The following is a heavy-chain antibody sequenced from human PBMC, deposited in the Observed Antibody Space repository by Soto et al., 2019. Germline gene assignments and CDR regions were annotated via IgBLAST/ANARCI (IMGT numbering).Heavy chain of an antibody. CDR3: AREGYYDSSGYPGLDS. J-gene: IGHJ4*02. V-gene: IGHV3-30-3*01. CDR1: GFTFSSYA. CDR2: ISYDGSNK. D-gene: IGHD3-22*01. Sequence: QVQLVESGGGVVQPGRSLRLSCAASGFTFSSYAMHWVRQAPGKGLEWVAVISYDGSNKYYADSVKGRFTISRDNSKNPLYLQMNSLRAEDTAVYYCAREGYYDSSGYPGLDSWGQGTLVTVSS.